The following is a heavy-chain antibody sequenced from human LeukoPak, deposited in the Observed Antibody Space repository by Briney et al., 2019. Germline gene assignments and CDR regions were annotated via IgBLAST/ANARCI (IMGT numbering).Heavy chain of an antibody. V-gene: IGHV1-2*02. Sequence: GASVKVSCKSSGYTFTGYYIHWVRQAPGQGLEWMGWINPNSGGTNYAQKFQGRVTMTRDTSISTAYMELSRLRSDDTAVYYCAREGVGCTNVVCPEANWFDPWGQGTLVTVSS. CDR3: AREGVGCTNVVCPEANWFDP. D-gene: IGHD2-8*01. J-gene: IGHJ5*02. CDR1: GYTFTGYY. CDR2: INPNSGGT.